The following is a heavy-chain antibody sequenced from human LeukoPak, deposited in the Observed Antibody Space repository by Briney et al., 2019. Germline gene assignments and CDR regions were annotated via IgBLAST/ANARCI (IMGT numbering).Heavy chain of an antibody. J-gene: IGHJ4*02. CDR3: ARDPLL. Sequence: GGSLRLSCAASGFTFSSYAMHWVRKAPGKGLEWVAVISYDGSNKYYADSVKGRFTISRDNSKNTLYLQMNSLRAEDTAVYYCARDPLLWGQGTLVTVSS. CDR1: GFTFSSYA. CDR2: ISYDGSNK. V-gene: IGHV3-30-3*01.